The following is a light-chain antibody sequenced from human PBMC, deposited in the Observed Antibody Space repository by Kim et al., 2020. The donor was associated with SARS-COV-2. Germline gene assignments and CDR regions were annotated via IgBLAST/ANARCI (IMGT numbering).Light chain of an antibody. V-gene: IGKV3-15*01. CDR1: RNIYSS. CDR2: GAS. J-gene: IGKJ4*01. CDR3: QQYSNWPPLT. Sequence: EIVMTQSPATLSVSPGERATLFCRASRNIYSSLAWYQQKPGQPPRLLIYGASIGAIGIPARFSGSGSGTEFTRIISSLQSEDSALYYCQQYSNWPPLTFGGGTKVDIK.